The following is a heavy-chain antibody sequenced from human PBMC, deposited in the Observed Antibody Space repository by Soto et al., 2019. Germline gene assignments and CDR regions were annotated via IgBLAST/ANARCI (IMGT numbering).Heavy chain of an antibody. CDR1: GGTFSTYS. V-gene: IGHV1-69*02. Sequence: QVQLVQSGAEVKKPGSSVKVSCKASGGTFSTYSITWVRQAPGQGPEWMGRIIPVLGLANYAQKFHGRVTITADKSTSTAYMELSSLRSEDTAVYYCAKEAYCSAGSCLDDAFEIWGQGTMVTVSS. J-gene: IGHJ3*02. D-gene: IGHD2-15*01. CDR2: IIPVLGLA. CDR3: AKEAYCSAGSCLDDAFEI.